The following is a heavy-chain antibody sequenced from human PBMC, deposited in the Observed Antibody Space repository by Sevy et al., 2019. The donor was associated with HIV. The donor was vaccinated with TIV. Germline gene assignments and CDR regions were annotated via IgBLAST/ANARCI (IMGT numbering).Heavy chain of an antibody. D-gene: IGHD3-10*01. V-gene: IGHV3-48*02. CDR3: ARDYKGDELAIDY. J-gene: IGHJ4*02. CDR2: INGGGRSI. CDR1: GFTFSSYS. Sequence: GGSLRLSCAASGFTFSSYSMNWVRQAPGKGLEWVSYINGGGRSIYYADSVKGRFTISRDNAKNSLYLQMNSLRDEDTAVYYYARDYKGDELAIDYWGQGTLVTVSS.